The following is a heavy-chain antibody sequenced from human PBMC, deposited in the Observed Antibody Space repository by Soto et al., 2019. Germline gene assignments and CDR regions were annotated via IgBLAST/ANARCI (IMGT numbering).Heavy chain of an antibody. CDR2: IYWDDDK. J-gene: IGHJ3*02. V-gene: IGHV2-5*02. CDR3: AREQWLVRSDAFDI. D-gene: IGHD6-19*01. CDR1: GFSLSTSGVG. Sequence: QITLKESGPPLVKPTQTLTLTCTFSGFSLSTSGVGVGWIRQPPGKALEWLALIYWDDDKRYSPSLKSRLTITKDTSKNQVVLTMTNMDPVDTATYYCAREQWLVRSDAFDIWGQGTMVTVSS.